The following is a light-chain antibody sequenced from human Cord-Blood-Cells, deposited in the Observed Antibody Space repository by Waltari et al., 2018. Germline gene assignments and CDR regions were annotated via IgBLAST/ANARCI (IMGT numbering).Light chain of an antibody. CDR1: QSVSSN. CDR2: GAS. J-gene: IGKJ1*01. V-gene: IGKV3-15*01. CDR3: QQYNNWPPVT. Sequence: EIVMTQSPATLSVSPGERATLSCRASQSVSSNLAWYQQKPGQAPRLLIYGASTRTTGIPARFSGSGSGTEFTLTISSLQSEDFAVYYCQQYNNWPPVTFGQGTKVEIK.